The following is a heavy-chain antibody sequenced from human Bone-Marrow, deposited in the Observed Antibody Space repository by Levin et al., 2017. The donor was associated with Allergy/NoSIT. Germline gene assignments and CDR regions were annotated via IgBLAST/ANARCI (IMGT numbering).Heavy chain of an antibody. Sequence: PGGSLRLSCKASGYTFTTYGISWVRQAPGQGLEWMGWVSPYNANTKYAQNFQGRVTMTTDTSTTTAYMELRSLTSDDTAVYYCARDPSSGPAFDIWGQGTMVTVSS. V-gene: IGHV1-18*01. CDR1: GYTFTTYG. CDR3: ARDPSSGPAFDI. J-gene: IGHJ3*02. CDR2: VSPYNANT. D-gene: IGHD3-22*01.